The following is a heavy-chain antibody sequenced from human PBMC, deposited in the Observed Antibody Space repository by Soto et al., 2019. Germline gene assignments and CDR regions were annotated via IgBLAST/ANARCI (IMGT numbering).Heavy chain of an antibody. CDR3: AAPPSYYDFWSGYPPPWFDP. J-gene: IGHJ5*02. CDR2: IYYSGST. D-gene: IGHD3-3*01. V-gene: IGHV4-39*07. CDR1: GGSISSSSYY. Sequence: SETLSLTCTVSGGSISSSSYYWGWIRQPPGKGLEWIGSIYYSGSTYYNPSLKSRVTISVDTSKNQFSLKLSSVTAADTAVYYCAAPPSYYDFWSGYPPPWFDPWGKGTLVTVSS.